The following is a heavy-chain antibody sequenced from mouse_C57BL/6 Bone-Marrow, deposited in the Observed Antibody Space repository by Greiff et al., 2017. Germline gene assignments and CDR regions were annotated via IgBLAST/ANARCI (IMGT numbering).Heavy chain of an antibody. Sequence: QVHVKQSGAELARPGASVKLSCKASGYTFTSYGISWVKQRTGQGLEWIGEIYPRSGNTYYNEKFKGKATLTADKSSSTAYMELRSLTSEDSAVYFCVRWLRDAMDYWGQGTSVTVSS. CDR3: VRWLRDAMDY. CDR1: GYTFTSYG. V-gene: IGHV1-81*01. J-gene: IGHJ4*01. D-gene: IGHD2-2*01. CDR2: IYPRSGNT.